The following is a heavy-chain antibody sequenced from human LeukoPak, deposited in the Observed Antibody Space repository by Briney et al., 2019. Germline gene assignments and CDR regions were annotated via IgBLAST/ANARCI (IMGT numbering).Heavy chain of an antibody. CDR3: ARLGDNYDFWSGYQSGYYMDV. J-gene: IGHJ6*03. CDR2: IIPIFGTA. V-gene: IGHV1-69*05. CDR1: GGTFSSYA. Sequence: ASVKVSCKPSGGTFSSYAISWVRQAPGQGLEWMGGIIPIFGTANYAQKFQGRVTITTDESTSTAYMELSSLRSEDTAVYYCARLGDNYDFWSGYQSGYYMDVWGKGTTVTVSS. D-gene: IGHD3-3*01.